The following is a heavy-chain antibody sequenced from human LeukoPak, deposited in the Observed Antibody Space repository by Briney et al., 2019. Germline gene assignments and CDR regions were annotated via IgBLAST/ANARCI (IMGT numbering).Heavy chain of an antibody. CDR2: INHSGST. D-gene: IGHD3-3*01. J-gene: IGHJ6*03. V-gene: IGHV4-34*01. CDR1: GGSFSGYY. CDR3: ARGKYYDFWSGQTSNYYMDV. Sequence: PSETLSLTCAVYGGSFSGYYWSWIRQPPGKGLEWIGEINHSGSTNYNPSLKSRVTMSVDTSKNQFSLKLSSVTAADTAVYYCARGKYYDFWSGQTSNYYMDVWGKGTTVTVSS.